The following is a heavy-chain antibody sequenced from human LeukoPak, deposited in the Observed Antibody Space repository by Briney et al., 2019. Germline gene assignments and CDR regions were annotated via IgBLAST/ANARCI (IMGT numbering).Heavy chain of an antibody. D-gene: IGHD4-17*01. CDR1: GYTFTGYY. CDR3: ARVGTGGDYTSY. V-gene: IGHV1-2*06. CDR2: INPNSGGT. J-gene: IGHJ4*02. Sequence: GASVKVSCKASGYTFTGYYMHWVRQAPGQGLEWMGRINPNSGGTNYAQKFQGRVTMTRDTSISTAYMELGRLRSDDTAVYYCARVGTGGDYTSYWGQGTLVTVSS.